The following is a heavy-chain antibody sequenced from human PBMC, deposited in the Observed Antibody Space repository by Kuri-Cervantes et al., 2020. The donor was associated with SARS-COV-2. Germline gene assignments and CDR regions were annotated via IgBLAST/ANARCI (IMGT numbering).Heavy chain of an antibody. D-gene: IGHD6-19*01. CDR2: MNPNSGNT. CDR3: ARGVTDVYTSSWHNYYYMDV. J-gene: IGHJ6*03. CDR1: GYTFTSYD. Sequence: ASVKVSCKASGYTFTSYDINWVRQATGQGLEWMGWMNPNSGNTGYAQKFQGRVTITRNTSLSTAYMELSSLRSEDTAVYYCARGVTDVYTSSWHNYYYMDVWGKGTTVTVSS. V-gene: IGHV1-8*03.